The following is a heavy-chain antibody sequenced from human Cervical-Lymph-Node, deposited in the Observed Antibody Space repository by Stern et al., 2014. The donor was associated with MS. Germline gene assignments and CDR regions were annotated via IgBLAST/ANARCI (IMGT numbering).Heavy chain of an antibody. CDR3: ARDQWGSSSGVDV. Sequence: VQLVESGGGVVQPGRSLRLSCAASGFTFSSYGMHWVRQAPGKGLEWVAVIWYDGSNKCYADSVKGRFTISRDNSKNTLYLQMNSLRAEDTAVYYCARDQWGSSSGVDVWGQGTTVTVSS. D-gene: IGHD6-6*01. J-gene: IGHJ6*02. V-gene: IGHV3-33*01. CDR1: GFTFSSYG. CDR2: IWYDGSNK.